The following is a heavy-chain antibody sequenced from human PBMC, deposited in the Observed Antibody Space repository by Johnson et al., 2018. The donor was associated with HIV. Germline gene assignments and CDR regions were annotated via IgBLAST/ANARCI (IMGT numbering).Heavy chain of an antibody. CDR1: GFTFSSYA. Sequence: QVQLVESGGGVVQPGRSLRLSCAASGFTFSSYAMHWVRQAPGKGLEWVAFIRYDGSNKYYVDSVKGRFTISRDNAKNSLYLQMNSLRAEDTAVYYCAKERRAPRAFDIWGQGTMVTVSS. J-gene: IGHJ3*02. CDR3: AKERRAPRAFDI. V-gene: IGHV3-33*03. CDR2: IRYDGSNK.